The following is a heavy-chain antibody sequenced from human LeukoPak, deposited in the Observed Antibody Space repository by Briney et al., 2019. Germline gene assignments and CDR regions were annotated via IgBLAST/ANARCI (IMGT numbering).Heavy chain of an antibody. V-gene: IGHV1-46*01. CDR1: GYTFTSYY. D-gene: IGHD3-22*01. CDR3: ARAGGYYYDTSGYNNFDY. CDR2: INPSGGST. Sequence: ASVKVSCKASGYTFTSYYMHWVRQAPGQGLEWMGIINPSGGSTSYAQKFQGRVNMTRDTSTRTVYMELSSPRSEDTAVSYCARAGGYYYDTSGYNNFDYWGQGTLVTVSS. J-gene: IGHJ4*02.